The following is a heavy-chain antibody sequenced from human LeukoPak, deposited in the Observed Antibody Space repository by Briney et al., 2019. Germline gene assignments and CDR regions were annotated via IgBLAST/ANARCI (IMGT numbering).Heavy chain of an antibody. CDR2: IYHSGST. D-gene: IGHD6-13*01. J-gene: IGHJ6*03. CDR1: GYSISSGYY. CDR3: ARDGTRSSSWYLYYYYMDV. V-gene: IGHV4-38-2*02. Sequence: PSETLSLTCTVSGYSISSGYYWGWIRQPPGKGLEWIGSIYHSGSTYYNPSLKSRVTISVDTSKNQFSLKLSSVTAADTAVYYCARDGTRSSSWYLYYYYMDVWGKGTTVTVSS.